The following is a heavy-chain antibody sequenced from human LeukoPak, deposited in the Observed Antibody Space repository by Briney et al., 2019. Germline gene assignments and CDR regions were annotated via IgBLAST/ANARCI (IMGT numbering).Heavy chain of an antibody. V-gene: IGHV3-74*01. CDR3: ARTEWELRHDAFDI. CDR1: GFTFSSYW. D-gene: IGHD1-26*01. CDR2: INNDGSST. Sequence: GGSLRLSCAASGFTFSSYWMHWVRQAPGKGLVWVSRINNDGSSTSYADSLKGRFTISIDNAKNTLYLQMNSLRAEDTAVYYCARTEWELRHDAFDIWGQGTMVTVSS. J-gene: IGHJ3*02.